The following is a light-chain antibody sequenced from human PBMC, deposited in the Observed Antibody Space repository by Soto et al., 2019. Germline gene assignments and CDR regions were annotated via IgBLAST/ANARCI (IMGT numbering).Light chain of an antibody. CDR3: SSYTRSSTLYV. Sequence: QSALTQPASVSGSPGQSITISCTGTSSDVGGYNYVSWYQQHPGKAPKVMIYDVSNRPSGVSNRFSGTKSGNTASLTISGLPAEDEADYYCSSYTRSSTLYVVGTGTKVTVL. J-gene: IGLJ1*01. CDR1: SSDVGGYNY. V-gene: IGLV2-14*01. CDR2: DVS.